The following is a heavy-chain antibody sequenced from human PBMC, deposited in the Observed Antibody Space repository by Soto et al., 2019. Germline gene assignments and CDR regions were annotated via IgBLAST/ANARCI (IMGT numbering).Heavy chain of an antibody. D-gene: IGHD3-22*01. Sequence: SETLSLTCAVSGGSITSGAYYWTWIRQHPGKGLEWIAYIHYSGRTYYNPSLKSRVTISVDTSNNQFSLKLSSVTAADTAVYYCARYYFDSSGYSNWFDPWGQRTLVTVSS. J-gene: IGHJ5*02. V-gene: IGHV4-31*11. CDR3: ARYYFDSSGYSNWFDP. CDR1: GGSITSGAYY. CDR2: IHYSGRT.